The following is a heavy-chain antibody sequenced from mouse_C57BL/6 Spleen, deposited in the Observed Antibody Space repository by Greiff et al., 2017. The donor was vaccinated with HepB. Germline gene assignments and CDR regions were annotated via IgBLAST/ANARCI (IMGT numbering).Heavy chain of an antibody. Sequence: EVQLVESGPGLVKPSQSLSLTCSVTGYSITSGYYWNWIRQFPGNKLEWMGYISYDGSNNYNPSLKNRISITRDTSKNQFFLKLNSVTTEDTATYYCARDYYSNYLFAYWGQGTLVTVSA. CDR1: GYSITSGYY. J-gene: IGHJ3*01. V-gene: IGHV3-6*01. CDR2: ISYDGSN. D-gene: IGHD2-5*01. CDR3: ARDYYSNYLFAY.